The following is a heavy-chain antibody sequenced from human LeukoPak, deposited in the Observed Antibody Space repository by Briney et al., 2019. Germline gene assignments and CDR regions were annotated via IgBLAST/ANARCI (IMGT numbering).Heavy chain of an antibody. V-gene: IGHV3-23*01. J-gene: IGHJ3*02. CDR1: GFTFSSYA. D-gene: IGHD6-13*01. CDR3: AKIEYSSSWYEFGAFDI. Sequence: GGSLRLSCAASGFTFSSYAMSWVRQAPGKGLEWVSAISGSGGSTYYADSVKGRFTISRDNSRNTLYLQMNGLRAEDTAVYYCAKIEYSSSWYEFGAFDIWGQGTMVTVSS. CDR2: ISGSGGST.